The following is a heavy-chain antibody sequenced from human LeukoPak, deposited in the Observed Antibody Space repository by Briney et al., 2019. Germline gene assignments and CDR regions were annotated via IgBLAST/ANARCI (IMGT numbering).Heavy chain of an antibody. J-gene: IGHJ4*02. CDR2: ISSSSSYI. CDR1: GFTFSSYS. CDR3: AKDRLGGPYFFHY. Sequence: GGSLRLSCAASGFTFSSYSMNWVRQAPGKGLEWVSSISSSSSYIYYADSVKGRFTITRDNAKNSLYLQINSLRAEDTAVYFCAKDRLGGPYFFHYWGQGTLVTVSS. V-gene: IGHV3-21*04. D-gene: IGHD3-16*01.